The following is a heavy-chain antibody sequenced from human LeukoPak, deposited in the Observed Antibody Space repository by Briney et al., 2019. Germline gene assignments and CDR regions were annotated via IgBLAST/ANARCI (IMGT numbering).Heavy chain of an antibody. V-gene: IGHV3-23*01. CDR1: GFTFSSYA. CDR2: ISGSGGST. J-gene: IGHJ4*02. CDR3: ARKSTGPDY. Sequence: PGGSLRLSCAASGFTFSSYAMSWVLQAPGKGLEWVSAISGSGGSTYSADSVKGRFTISRDNSKNTLYLQMNSLRVDDTAVYYCARKSTGPDYWGQGTLVTVSS.